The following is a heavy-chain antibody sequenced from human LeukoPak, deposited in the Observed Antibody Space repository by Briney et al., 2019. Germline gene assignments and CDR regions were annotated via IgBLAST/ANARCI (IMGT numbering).Heavy chain of an antibody. J-gene: IGHJ4*02. CDR1: GGSISSSSYY. Sequence: SETLSLTCTVSGGSISSSSYYWGWIRQRPGKGLEWIGSIYYSGSTYYNPSLRSRVTISVDTSKNQFSLRLSSVTAADTAVYYCARGGDSSSWSVDYWGQGTLVTVSS. D-gene: IGHD6-13*01. CDR3: ARGGDSSSWSVDY. CDR2: IYYSGST. V-gene: IGHV4-39*07.